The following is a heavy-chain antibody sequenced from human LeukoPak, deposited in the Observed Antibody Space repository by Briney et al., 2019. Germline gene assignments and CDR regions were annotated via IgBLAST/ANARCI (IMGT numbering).Heavy chain of an antibody. CDR2: IYHSGSL. CDR3: ARSTMISFGGVPYYFDY. CDR1: GGSISPYY. V-gene: IGHV4-4*09. J-gene: IGHJ4*02. Sequence: SETLSLTCTVSGGSISPYYWSWIRQPPGKGLEWVAYIYHSGSLSYNPSLKSRVTILVDTSKNQISLGLSSVTAADTAVYYCARSTMISFGGVPYYFDYWGPGTLVTVSS. D-gene: IGHD3-16*01.